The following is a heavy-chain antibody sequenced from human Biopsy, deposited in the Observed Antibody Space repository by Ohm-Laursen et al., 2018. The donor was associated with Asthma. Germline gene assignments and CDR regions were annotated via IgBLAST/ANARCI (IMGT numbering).Heavy chain of an antibody. J-gene: IGHJ4*02. D-gene: IGHD2-21*02. CDR2: IYYSGST. V-gene: IGHV4-59*07. CDR3: ARGISRVTGLFDRFDS. CDR1: GVSISSDY. Sequence: SDTLSLTCTVSGVSISSDYWSWIRHPPAKGLEWIGHIYYSGSTNYQPSLKSRVTISVDTSKNQFPLTLRSVTAADAAVYYCARGISRVTGLFDRFDSWGQGTLVTVSS.